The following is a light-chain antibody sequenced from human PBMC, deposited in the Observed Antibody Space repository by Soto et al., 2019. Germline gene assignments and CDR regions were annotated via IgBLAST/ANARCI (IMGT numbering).Light chain of an antibody. J-gene: IGKJ1*01. Sequence: EIVLTQSPGTLSLSPGDRATLSCRPSRSVSNNYLAWYQQKPGQAPRLLIYGASNRATGIPDRFSCSGSGTDFTLTISRLEPEDFAVYYCQQYGSSGTFGQGTKVDIK. V-gene: IGKV3-20*01. CDR1: RSVSNNY. CDR2: GAS. CDR3: QQYGSSGT.